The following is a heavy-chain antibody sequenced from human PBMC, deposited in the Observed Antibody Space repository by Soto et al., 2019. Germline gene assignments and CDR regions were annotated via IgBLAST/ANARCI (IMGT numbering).Heavy chain of an antibody. V-gene: IGHV3-48*01. CDR3: ARHEASPGTTT. CDR1: GFTFSNYS. Sequence: GGSLRLSCAASGFTFSNYSMNWVRQAPGKGLEWVSYISSSSSARYYADSVKGRFTISRDKAKNSLYLQMNSLRAEDTAVYYCARHEASPGTTTWGQGTLVTVSS. CDR2: ISSSSSAR. J-gene: IGHJ4*02. D-gene: IGHD1-1*01.